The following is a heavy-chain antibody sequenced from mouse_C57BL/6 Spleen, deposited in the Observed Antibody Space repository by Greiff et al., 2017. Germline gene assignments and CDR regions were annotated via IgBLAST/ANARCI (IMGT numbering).Heavy chain of an antibody. D-gene: IGHD2-5*01. CDR2: IHPNSGST. Sequence: QVQLQQPGAELVKPGASVKLSCKASGYTFTSYWMHWVKQRPGQGLEWIGMIHPNSGSTNYNEKFKSKATLTVDQSSSTAYMQLSSLTSEDSAVYYCASYSKGSYFDYWGQGTTLTVSS. V-gene: IGHV1-64*01. CDR3: ASYSKGSYFDY. J-gene: IGHJ2*01. CDR1: GYTFTSYW.